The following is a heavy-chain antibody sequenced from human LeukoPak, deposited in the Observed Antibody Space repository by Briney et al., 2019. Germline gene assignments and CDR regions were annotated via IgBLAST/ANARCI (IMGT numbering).Heavy chain of an antibody. CDR2: ISDSDNSM. V-gene: IGHV3-21*01. Sequence: PGGSLRLSCAASGFTLRSYSMNWVRQAPGKGLEWVSSISDSDNSMYYANSVKGRFTMSRDNTKNSLYLQMNSLRAEDTAVYYCASSSSWYLYYLDYWGQGTLVTVSS. CDR3: ASSSSWYLYYLDY. J-gene: IGHJ4*02. CDR1: GFTLRSYS. D-gene: IGHD6-13*01.